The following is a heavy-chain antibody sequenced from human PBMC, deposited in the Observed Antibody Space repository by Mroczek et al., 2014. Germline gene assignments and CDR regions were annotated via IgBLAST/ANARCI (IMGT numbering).Heavy chain of an antibody. V-gene: IGHV4-31*03. Sequence: QVQLVESGPGLVKPSQTLSLTCTVSGGSISSGGYYWSWIRQHPGKGLEWIGYIYYSGSTYYNPSLKSRVTISVDTSKNQFSLKLSSVTAADTAVYYCATQGDDSSGYLRGTSHYFDYWGQGTLVTVSS. CDR3: ATQGDDSSGYLRGTSHYFDY. D-gene: IGHD3-22*01. CDR2: IYYSGST. J-gene: IGHJ4*02. CDR1: GGSISSGGYY.